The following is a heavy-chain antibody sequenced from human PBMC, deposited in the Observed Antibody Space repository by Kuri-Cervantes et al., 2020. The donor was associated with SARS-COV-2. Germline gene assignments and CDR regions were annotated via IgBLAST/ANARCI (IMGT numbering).Heavy chain of an antibody. J-gene: IGHJ6*02. V-gene: IGHV1-46*01. CDR3: ASQNYDFWSGYYVYYYYYGMDV. CDR2: INPSGGST. CDR1: GYTFTSYY. D-gene: IGHD3-3*01. Sequence: ASVKVSCKASGYTFTSYYMHWVRQAPGQGLEWMGIINPSGGSTSYAQKFQGRVTITADKSTSTAYMELSSLRSEDTAVYYCASQNYDFWSGYYVYYYYYGMDVWGQGTAVTVSS.